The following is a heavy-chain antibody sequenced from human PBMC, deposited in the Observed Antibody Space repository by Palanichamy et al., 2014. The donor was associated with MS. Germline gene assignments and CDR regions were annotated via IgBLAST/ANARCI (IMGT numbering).Heavy chain of an antibody. CDR3: ARGSYDSSGYRYWYFDL. D-gene: IGHD3-22*01. V-gene: IGHV4-61*02. Sequence: QVQXQESGPGXVKPHRPCPSPALSLVAPSAVVVTYWSWIRQPPEGTGVDWAYLYHGSTNYNPSLKSRVTISVDTSKNQFSLKLSSVTAADTAVYYCARGSYDSSGYRYWYFDLWGRGTLVTVSS. J-gene: IGHJ2*01. CDR1: VAPSAVVVTY. CDR2: LYHGST.